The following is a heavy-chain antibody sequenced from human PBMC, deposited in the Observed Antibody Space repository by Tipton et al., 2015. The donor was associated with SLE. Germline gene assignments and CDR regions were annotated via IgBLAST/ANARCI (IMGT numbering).Heavy chain of an antibody. Sequence: TLSLTCAVYGGSFSGYYWSWIRQPPGKGLEWIGEINHRGSTNYHPSLKSRVTISVDTSKNQFSLKLTYVTAADTAVYYCARVVSNYADYWGQGTLVTVSS. J-gene: IGHJ4*02. CDR3: ARVVSNYADY. CDR2: INHRGST. V-gene: IGHV4-34*01. D-gene: IGHD4-11*01. CDR1: GGSFSGYY.